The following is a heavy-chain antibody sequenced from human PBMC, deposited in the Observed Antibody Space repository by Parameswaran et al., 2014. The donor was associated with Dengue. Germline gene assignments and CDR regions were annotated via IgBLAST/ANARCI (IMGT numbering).Heavy chain of an antibody. V-gene: IGHV1-8*01. CDR2: MNPNSGNT. Sequence: WVRQAPGQGLEWMGWMNPNSGNTGYAQKFQGRVTMTRNTSISTAYMELSSLRSEDTAVYYCARSPRINNPEEFLPWFDPWGQGTLVTVSS. J-gene: IGHJ5*02. CDR3: ARSPRINNPEEFLPWFDP. D-gene: IGHD1-14*01.